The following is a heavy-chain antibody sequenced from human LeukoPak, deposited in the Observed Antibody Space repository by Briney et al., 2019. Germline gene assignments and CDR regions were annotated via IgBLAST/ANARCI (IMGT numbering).Heavy chain of an antibody. Sequence: PGGSLRLSCTASGFIFSNYAMTWVRQAPGKGLGWVSGISGSGDTTYYADSVKGRFTISRDNSKNTLHLQMNGLRAEDTAVYYCAKGRGSSNSASNYWGQGTPVTVSS. D-gene: IGHD1-26*01. CDR2: ISGSGDTT. CDR1: GFIFSNYA. CDR3: AKGRGSSNSASNY. J-gene: IGHJ4*02. V-gene: IGHV3-23*01.